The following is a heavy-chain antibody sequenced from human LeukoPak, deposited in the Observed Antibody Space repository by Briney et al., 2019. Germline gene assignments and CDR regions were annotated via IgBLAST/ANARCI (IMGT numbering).Heavy chain of an antibody. V-gene: IGHV4-59*12. CDR2: IYYSGST. CDR3: AREKQWLVRGAPKHYYYYGMDV. Sequence: SETLSLTCTVSGGSISSYYWSWIRQPPGKGLEWIGYIYYSGSTNYNPSLKSRVTMSVDTSKNQFSLKLSSVTAADTAVYYCAREKQWLVRGAPKHYYYYGMDVWGQGTTVTVSS. D-gene: IGHD6-19*01. CDR1: GGSISSYY. J-gene: IGHJ6*02.